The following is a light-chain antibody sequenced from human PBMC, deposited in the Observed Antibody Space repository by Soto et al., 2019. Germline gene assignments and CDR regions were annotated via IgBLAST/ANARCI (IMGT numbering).Light chain of an antibody. J-gene: IGKJ2*01. V-gene: IGKV1-5*03. Sequence: DIQMTQSPSTLSASVGDRVTITCRARQSISSWLAWYQQKPGKAPKLLIYKASSLESGVPSRFSGSGSGTEFTLTISSLQPDDFATYYCQQYNSYPYTFGQGTKREIK. CDR1: QSISSW. CDR3: QQYNSYPYT. CDR2: KAS.